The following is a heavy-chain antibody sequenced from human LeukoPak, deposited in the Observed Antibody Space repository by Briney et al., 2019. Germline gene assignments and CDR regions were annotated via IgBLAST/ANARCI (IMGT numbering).Heavy chain of an antibody. J-gene: IGHJ1*01. V-gene: IGHV1-2*02. CDR1: GYTFTGYY. CDR3: ARDTGLEAGGTAFHH. Sequence: GASVKVSCKASGYTFTGYYMHWVRPAPGQGLEWMGWINPNSGGTNYAQKFQGRVTMTTDTPTSTAYMELRSLRSDDTAVYYCARDTGLEAGGTAFHHWGQGTLVTVSS. CDR2: INPNSGGT. D-gene: IGHD6-13*01.